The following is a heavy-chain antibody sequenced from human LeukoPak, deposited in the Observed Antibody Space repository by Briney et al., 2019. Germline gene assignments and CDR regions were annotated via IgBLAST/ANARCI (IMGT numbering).Heavy chain of an antibody. CDR2: ISSSGSTI. CDR1: GFTLSSYE. J-gene: IGHJ4*02. Sequence: GGSLRLSCAASGFTLSSYEMNWVRQAPGKGLEWVSYISSSGSTIYYADSVKGRFTISRDNAKNSLYLQMNSLRAEDTAVYHCAREGYIADDYWGQGTLVTVSS. V-gene: IGHV3-48*03. D-gene: IGHD6-13*01. CDR3: AREGYIADDY.